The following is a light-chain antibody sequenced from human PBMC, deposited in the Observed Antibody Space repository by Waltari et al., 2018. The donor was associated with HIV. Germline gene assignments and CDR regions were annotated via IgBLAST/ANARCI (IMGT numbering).Light chain of an antibody. J-gene: IGKJ1*01. CDR1: QSVSSN. CDR2: GAS. CDR3: QQYNNWLQRT. Sequence: ERVMTQSPATLSVSPGERANLSCRASQSVSSNLAWYQQKPGQAPRLLIYGASTRATGIPARFSGSGSGTEFTLTISSLQSEDFAVYYCQQYNNWLQRTFGQGTKVEIK. V-gene: IGKV3-15*01.